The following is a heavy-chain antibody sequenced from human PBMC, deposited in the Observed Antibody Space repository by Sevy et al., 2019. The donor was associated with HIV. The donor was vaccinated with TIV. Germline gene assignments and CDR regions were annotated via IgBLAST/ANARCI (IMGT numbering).Heavy chain of an antibody. CDR2: INHSGST. Sequence: SETLSLTCAVYGGSFSGYYWSWIRQPPGKGLEWIGEINHSGSTNYNPSLKSRVTISVDTSKNQFSLKLSSVTAAETAVYYCARGYYDFWSGYYDYYYYYGMDVWGQGTTVTVSS. J-gene: IGHJ6*02. D-gene: IGHD3-3*01. V-gene: IGHV4-34*01. CDR1: GGSFSGYY. CDR3: ARGYYDFWSGYYDYYYYYGMDV.